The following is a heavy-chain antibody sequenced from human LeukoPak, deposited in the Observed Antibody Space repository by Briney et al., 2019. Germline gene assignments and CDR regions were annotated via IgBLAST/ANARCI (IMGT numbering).Heavy chain of an antibody. CDR2: ISGGGGST. CDR1: GFTFTSYA. J-gene: IGHJ4*02. V-gene: IGHV3-23*01. D-gene: IGHD3-22*01. CDR3: VRDSRIVVVITFDH. Sequence: AGGSLRLSCAASGFTFTSYAMSWVRQAPGKGLEWVSAISGGGGSTYYAPSVQGWFTISRDNSKNTLYLQMNSLRADDTAVYYCVRDSRIVVVITFDHWGQGTLVTVSS.